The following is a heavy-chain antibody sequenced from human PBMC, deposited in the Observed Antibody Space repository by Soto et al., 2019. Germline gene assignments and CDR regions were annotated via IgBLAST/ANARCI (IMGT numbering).Heavy chain of an antibody. V-gene: IGHV5-10-1*01. Sequence: GESLKISCKGSGYSFTSYWIGWVRQMPGKGLEWMGRIDPSDSYTNYSPSFQGHVTISADKSISTAYLQWSSLKASDTAMYYCARLQSADGDNDLTXDYCGQGTLVTVSS. J-gene: IGHJ4*01. CDR1: GYSFTSYW. CDR3: ARLQSADGDNDLTXDY. CDR2: IDPSDSYT. D-gene: IGHD6-13*01.